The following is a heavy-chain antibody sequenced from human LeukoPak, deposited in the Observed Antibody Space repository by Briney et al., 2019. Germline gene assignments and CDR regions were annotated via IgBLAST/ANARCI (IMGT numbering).Heavy chain of an antibody. CDR1: GFTFSSYW. J-gene: IGHJ4*02. D-gene: IGHD3-10*01. CDR2: IKHDGSVQ. CDR3: ARVAKYYYGSETYYFFEH. Sequence: PGGSLRLSCAASGFTFSSYWMSWVRQAPGKGLEWVANIKHDGSVQYCVDSVKGRFTISRDNAKNSLYLQMNSLRVEDTAVYYCARVAKYYYGSETYYFFEHWGQGTPVTASS. V-gene: IGHV3-7*01.